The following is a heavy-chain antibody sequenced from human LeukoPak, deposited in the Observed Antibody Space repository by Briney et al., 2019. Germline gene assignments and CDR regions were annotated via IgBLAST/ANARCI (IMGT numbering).Heavy chain of an antibody. D-gene: IGHD3-16*01. Sequence: PGGSLRLSCAASGFTFSSYAMHWVRQAPGKGLEWVAVISYDGSNKYYADSVKGRFTISRDNSKNTLYLQMNILRAEDTAVYYCARDPSNTFGFDYWGQGTLVTVSS. CDR2: ISYDGSNK. CDR1: GFTFSSYA. V-gene: IGHV3-30-3*01. J-gene: IGHJ4*02. CDR3: ARDPSNTFGFDY.